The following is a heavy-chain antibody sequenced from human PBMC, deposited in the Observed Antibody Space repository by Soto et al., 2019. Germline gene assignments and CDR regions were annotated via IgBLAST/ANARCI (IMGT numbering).Heavy chain of an antibody. J-gene: IGHJ5*02. D-gene: IGHD3-9*01. CDR3: ARKDYDILTGYSDDWFDP. CDR2: TYYSGST. V-gene: IGHV4-59*01. Sequence: PPETLSLTCTVSGGSISSYYWSWIRQPPGKGLEWIGYTYYSGSTNYNPSLKSRVTISVDTSKNQFSLKLSSVTAADTAVYYCARKDYDILTGYSDDWFDPWGQGTLVTVSS. CDR1: GGSISSYY.